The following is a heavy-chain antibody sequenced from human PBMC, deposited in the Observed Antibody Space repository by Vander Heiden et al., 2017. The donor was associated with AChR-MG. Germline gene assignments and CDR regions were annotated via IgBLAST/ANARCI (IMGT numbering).Heavy chain of an antibody. CDR1: GFPLSGSA. D-gene: IGHD3-22*01. Sequence: EVQLVESGGGLVQPGGSLKLPCAASGFPLSGSAMHWVRQASGKGLEWVGRIRSKPNKYATAYAASVEGRFTISRDDSKNTAYLQMNSLITEDTAMYYCARLSSDDSSGYYPDYWGQGTLVTVSA. V-gene: IGHV3-73*02. CDR3: ARLSSDDSSGYYPDY. CDR2: IRSKPNKYAT. J-gene: IGHJ4*02.